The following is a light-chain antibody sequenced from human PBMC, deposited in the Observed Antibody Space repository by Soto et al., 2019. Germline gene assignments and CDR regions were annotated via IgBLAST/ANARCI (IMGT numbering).Light chain of an antibody. CDR1: SSDVGGYNY. CDR3: SSYTSSSTRV. V-gene: IGLV2-14*01. CDR2: EVS. J-gene: IGLJ1*01. Sequence: QSALTQPASVSGSPGQSITISCTGTSSDVGGYNYVSWYQQHPGNAPTLMISEVSNRPSGVSKRFSGAKSGNTAFLTVSGLQAEDEADYYCSSYTSSSTRVFGTGTKLTVL.